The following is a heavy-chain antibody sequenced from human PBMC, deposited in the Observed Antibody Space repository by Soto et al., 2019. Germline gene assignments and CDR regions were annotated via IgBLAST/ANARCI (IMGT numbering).Heavy chain of an antibody. J-gene: IGHJ5*01. CDR1: GFTFSSHW. CDR3: AGSPGLSRISGTTLGA. V-gene: IGHV3-74*01. D-gene: IGHD1-7*01. Sequence: PGGSLRLSCAASGFTFSSHWMHWVRQAPGKGLVWVSRINGDGSSTSYAGSVKGRFTISGDNARNMLYLNVNSLRADDTVVYYCAGSPGLSRISGTTLGAWGQGTLVTVSS. CDR2: INGDGSST.